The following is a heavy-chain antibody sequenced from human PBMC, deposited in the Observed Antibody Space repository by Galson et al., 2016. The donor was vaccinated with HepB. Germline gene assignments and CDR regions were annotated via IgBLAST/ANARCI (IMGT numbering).Heavy chain of an antibody. J-gene: IGHJ4*02. CDR1: GFTFSIYW. CDR3: ARAPASGTTDY. CDR2: INQDGSET. V-gene: IGHV3-7*01. D-gene: IGHD1-7*01. Sequence: SLRLSCAASGFTFSIYWMSWVRQAPGKGLEWVANINQDGSETYYVDSVKGRFTISKDNAKESLYLQMNSLKAEDTAVYYCARAPASGTTDYWGQGTLVTVSS.